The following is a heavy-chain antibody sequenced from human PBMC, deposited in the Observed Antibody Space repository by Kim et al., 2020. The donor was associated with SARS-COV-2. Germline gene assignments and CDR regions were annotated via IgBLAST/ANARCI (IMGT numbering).Heavy chain of an antibody. V-gene: IGHV1-3*01. CDR3: ARDRVVGANDAFDI. CDR2: INAGNGNT. Sequence: ASVKVSCKASGYTFTSYAMHWVRQAPGQRLEWMGWINAGNGNTKYSQKFQGRVTITRDTSASTAYMELSSLRSEDTAVYYCARDRVVGANDAFDIWGQGTMVTGSS. J-gene: IGHJ3*02. CDR1: GYTFTSYA. D-gene: IGHD1-26*01.